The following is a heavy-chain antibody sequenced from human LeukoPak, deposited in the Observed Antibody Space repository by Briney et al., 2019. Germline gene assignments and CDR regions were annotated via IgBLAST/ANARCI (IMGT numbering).Heavy chain of an antibody. J-gene: IGHJ6*02. Sequence: PGGSLRLSCEVSGFTFSRFYMYWVSQVPGKGLVWVSRLNGYGDYTDYEDSVKGRFTISRDNAKNTLFLQMNSLRAEDTAVYYCVRGSNDWSGMDVWGQGTTVTVSS. D-gene: IGHD6-19*01. CDR1: GFTFSRFY. CDR2: LNGYGDYT. CDR3: VRGSNDWSGMDV. V-gene: IGHV3-74*01.